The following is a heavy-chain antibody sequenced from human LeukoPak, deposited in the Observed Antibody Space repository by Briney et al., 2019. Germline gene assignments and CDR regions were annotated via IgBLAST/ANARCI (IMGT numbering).Heavy chain of an antibody. Sequence: GESLKISCKGSGYSLTSYWISWVRQMPGKGLEWMGRIDPSDSYTNYSPSFQGHVTISADKSISTAYLQWSSLKASDTAMYYCARHEFGGNSNTDYWGQGTLVTVSS. CDR1: GYSLTSYW. CDR3: ARHEFGGNSNTDY. CDR2: IDPSDSYT. J-gene: IGHJ4*02. D-gene: IGHD4-23*01. V-gene: IGHV5-10-1*01.